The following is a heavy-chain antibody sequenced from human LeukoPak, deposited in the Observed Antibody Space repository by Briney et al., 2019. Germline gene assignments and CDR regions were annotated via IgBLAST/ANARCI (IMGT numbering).Heavy chain of an antibody. CDR3: AKESSSAWSNFDC. CDR1: GFTFSSYA. J-gene: IGHJ4*02. Sequence: GGSLRLSCAASGFTFSSYAMSWVRQAPGKGLEWVSGLSGSGANIYYADYVMGRSTISRDNSKNTLYLQLNSLRTEDTAVYYCAKESSSAWSNFDCWGQGTLVTVSS. CDR2: LSGSGANI. D-gene: IGHD6-19*01. V-gene: IGHV3-23*01.